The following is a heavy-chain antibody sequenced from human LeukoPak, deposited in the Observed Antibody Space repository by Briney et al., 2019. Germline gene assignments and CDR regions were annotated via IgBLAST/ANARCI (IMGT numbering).Heavy chain of an antibody. CDR1: GFIFISYW. Sequence: GGSLRVSCPGSGFIFISYWMTWVRQAPGMGVEWVGNIRQDGDEKFYADSVRGRFTISRDNAKNSLYLHLNSLRAEDTAIYCARVRTEWYIDLWGRGTLVTVSP. CDR3: ARVRTEWYIDL. D-gene: IGHD2-8*02. V-gene: IGHV3-7*01. J-gene: IGHJ2*01. CDR2: IRQDGDEK.